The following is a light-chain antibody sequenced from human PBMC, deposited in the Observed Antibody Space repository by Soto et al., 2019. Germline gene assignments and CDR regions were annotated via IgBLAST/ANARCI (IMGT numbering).Light chain of an antibody. CDR2: KAS. J-gene: IGKJ1*01. CDR1: QSISSW. CDR3: QEYNTYSRWT. Sequence: DIQMTQSPSFLSASVGDRVTITCRASQSISSWLAWYQQKPGKAPKLLIYKASTLESGVPSRFSGSVSGTEFTLTISSLQPDDFATYYCQEYNTYSRWTFGQGTEVEIK. V-gene: IGKV1-5*03.